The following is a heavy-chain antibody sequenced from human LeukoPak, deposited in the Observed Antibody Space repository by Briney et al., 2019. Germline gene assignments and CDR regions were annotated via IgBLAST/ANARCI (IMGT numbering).Heavy chain of an antibody. V-gene: IGHV4-34*01. J-gene: IGHJ4*02. Sequence: PSETPSLACAVYGGSFSGYYWSWIRQPPGKGLEWIGEINHSGSTNYNPSLKSRVTISVDTSKNQFSLKLSSVTAADTAVYYCARGLRWELLSWGQGTLVTVSS. CDR2: INHSGST. D-gene: IGHD1-26*01. CDR1: GGSFSGYY. CDR3: ARGLRWELLS.